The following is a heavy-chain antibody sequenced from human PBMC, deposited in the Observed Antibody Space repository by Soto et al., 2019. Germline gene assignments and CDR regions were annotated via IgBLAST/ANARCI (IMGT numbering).Heavy chain of an antibody. V-gene: IGHV6-1*01. Sequence: PSPCRSVTGAVSGSGRSYNRVAWDWIRQSPSRGLEWLGRTYYRSKWYNDYAVSVKSRITINPDTSKNQFSLQLNSVTPEDTAVYYCATRLTPADDAFDIWGQGPMVTVS. CDR2: TYYRSKWYN. J-gene: IGHJ3*02. CDR3: ATRLTPADDAFDI. CDR1: GSGRSYNRVA.